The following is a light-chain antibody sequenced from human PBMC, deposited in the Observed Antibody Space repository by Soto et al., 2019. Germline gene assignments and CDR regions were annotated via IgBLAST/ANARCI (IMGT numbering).Light chain of an antibody. CDR2: DAS. CDR1: QSVSSH. V-gene: IGKV3-15*01. J-gene: IGKJ5*01. CDR3: QQYNNWPPIT. Sequence: EIVMTQSPASLSVSPGEGATVSCRASQSVSSHLAWYQHKPGQAPRLLFYDASTRATGIPARFSGSGSGTEFTLTISSLQSEDFAVYYCQQYNNWPPITFGQGTRLEIK.